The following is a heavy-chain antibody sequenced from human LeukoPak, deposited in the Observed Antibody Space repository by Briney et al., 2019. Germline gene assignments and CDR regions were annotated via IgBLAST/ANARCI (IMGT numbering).Heavy chain of an antibody. D-gene: IGHD3-3*01. CDR3: AREGGITIFGVVITADYYYYYGMDV. J-gene: IGHJ6*02. V-gene: IGHV1-46*01. CDR2: INPSGGST. CDR1: GYTFTIYY. Sequence: ASVNVSCKASGYTFTIYYMHWVRQAPGQGLEWMGIINPSGGSTSYAQKFQGRVTMTRDTSTSTVYMELSSLRSEDTAVYYCAREGGITIFGVVITADYYYYYGMDVWGQGTTVTVSS.